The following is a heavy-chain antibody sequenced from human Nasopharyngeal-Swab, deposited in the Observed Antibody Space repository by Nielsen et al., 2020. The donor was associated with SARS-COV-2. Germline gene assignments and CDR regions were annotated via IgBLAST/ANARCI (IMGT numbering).Heavy chain of an antibody. CDR2: SYDSGST. D-gene: IGHD6-13*01. CDR3: ARGGGSSSWVDY. J-gene: IGHJ4*02. V-gene: IGHV4-59*01. Sequence: SETLSLTCTVSGGSISSYYWSWIRQPPGKGLEWIGYSYDSGSTHYNPSLKSRVTISVATSKNQFSLKLSSVTAADTAVYYCARGGGSSSWVDYWGQGTLVTVSS. CDR1: GGSISSYY.